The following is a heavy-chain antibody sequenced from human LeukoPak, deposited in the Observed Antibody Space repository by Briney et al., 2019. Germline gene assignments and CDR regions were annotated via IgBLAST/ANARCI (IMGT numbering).Heavy chain of an antibody. CDR3: ANDAVPRTTVTTWHRNPNWFDP. V-gene: IGHV3-23*01. D-gene: IGHD4-17*01. J-gene: IGHJ5*02. Sequence: GGSLRLSCAASGFTFSSYAMSWVRQAPGKGLEWVSAISGSGGSTYYADSMKGRFTISRDNSKNTLYLQMNSLRAEDTAVYYCANDAVPRTTVTTWHRNPNWFDPWGQGTLVTVSS. CDR2: ISGSGGST. CDR1: GFTFSSYA.